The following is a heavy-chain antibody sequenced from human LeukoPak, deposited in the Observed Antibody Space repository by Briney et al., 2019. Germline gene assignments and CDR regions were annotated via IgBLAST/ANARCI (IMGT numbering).Heavy chain of an antibody. CDR2: ITSSGTYI. CDR1: GFTFNNYN. V-gene: IGHV3-21*04. Sequence: GGSLRLTCATSGFTFNNYNMNWVRQAPGRALEWVSSITSSGTYIFYADSVKGRFTISRDNAKNSLYLQMNSLRVEDTAVYYCLIPVWFGELLAEADAFDIWGQGTMVTVSS. D-gene: IGHD3-10*01. CDR3: LIPVWFGELLAEADAFDI. J-gene: IGHJ3*02.